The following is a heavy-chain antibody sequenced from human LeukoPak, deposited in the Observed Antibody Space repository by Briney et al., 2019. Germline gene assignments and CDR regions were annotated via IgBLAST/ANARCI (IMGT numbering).Heavy chain of an antibody. Sequence: GGSLRLSCAASGLTFSGYDIHWVRQAPGKGLEWVAVISYDGSNKYYADSVKGRFTISRDNSKNTLYLQMTSLRAEDTAVYYCAKDFWSATYYFDYCGQGTLVTVSS. D-gene: IGHD3-3*01. CDR2: ISYDGSNK. CDR1: GLTFSGYD. CDR3: AKDFWSATYYFDY. V-gene: IGHV3-30*18. J-gene: IGHJ4*02.